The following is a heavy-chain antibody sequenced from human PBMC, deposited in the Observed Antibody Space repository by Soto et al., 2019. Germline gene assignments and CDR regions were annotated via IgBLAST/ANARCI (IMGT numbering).Heavy chain of an antibody. CDR2: IYYSGST. Sequence: QVQLQESGPGLVKPSDTLSLTCAVSGYSISSSNWWGWIRQPPGKGLEWIGYIYYSGSTYYNPSLKTRVTMSVDTSKHQLSRKLSSVTAVDTAVYYCAIADIAAAGTVDYWGQGTLVTVSS. CDR1: GYSISSSNW. CDR3: AIADIAAAGTVDY. V-gene: IGHV4-28*03. D-gene: IGHD6-13*01. J-gene: IGHJ4*02.